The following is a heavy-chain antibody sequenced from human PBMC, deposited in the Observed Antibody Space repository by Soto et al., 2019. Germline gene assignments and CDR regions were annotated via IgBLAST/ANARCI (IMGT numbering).Heavy chain of an antibody. D-gene: IGHD3-22*01. J-gene: IGHJ4*02. CDR2: IYPGDSDT. V-gene: IGHV5-51*01. CDR1: GYSFTSYW. Sequence: PVESLKISCNGSGYSFTSYWITWVRQRPGKGLEWMGIIYPGDSDTRYSPSFQGQVTISADKSISTAYLQWSSLKASGTAMYYCARLGSNGYYSSNFDYWGQGTLVTVSS. CDR3: ARLGSNGYYSSNFDY.